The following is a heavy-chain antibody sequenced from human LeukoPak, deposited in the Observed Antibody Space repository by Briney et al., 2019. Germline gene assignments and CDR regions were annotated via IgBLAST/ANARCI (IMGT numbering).Heavy chain of an antibody. D-gene: IGHD2-2*01. Sequence: GGSMRLSCAASGFTFSSYAMSWVRQPPGKGLEWVSTISGSVSSTYSGGSTYCADSVKGRFTISRDNSKNTLYLQMNSLRADDTAIYYCAKDPWDCSSTSCPDYWGHGTLVTVSS. CDR2: ISGSVSSTYSGGST. V-gene: IGHV3-23D*01. CDR1: GFTFSSYA. CDR3: AKDPWDCSSTSCPDY. J-gene: IGHJ4*01.